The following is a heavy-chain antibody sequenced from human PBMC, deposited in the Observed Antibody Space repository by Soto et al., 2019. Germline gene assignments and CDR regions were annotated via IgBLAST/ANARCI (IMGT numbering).Heavy chain of an antibody. D-gene: IGHD3-10*01. V-gene: IGHV3-30*18. CDR1: GFTFSSYG. J-gene: IGHJ6*02. CDR3: AKTYYYGSGSMDV. Sequence: GGSLRLSCAASGFTFSSYGMHWVRQAPGKGLEWVAVISYDGSNKYYADSVKGRFTISRDNSKNTLYLQMNSLRAGDTAGYYCAKTYYYGSGSMDVWGQGTTVTVSS. CDR2: ISYDGSNK.